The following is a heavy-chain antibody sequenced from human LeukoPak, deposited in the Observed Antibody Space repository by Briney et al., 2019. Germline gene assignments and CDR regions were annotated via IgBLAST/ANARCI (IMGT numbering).Heavy chain of an antibody. V-gene: IGHV1-69*05. CDR1: GGTFSSYA. J-gene: IGHJ5*02. Sequence: SVKVSCKASGGTFSSYAISWVRQAPGQGLEWMGGIIPIFGTANYAQKFQGRVTITTDESTSTAYMELSSLRSEDTAVYYCARDHRATVTTHHWFDPWDQGTLVTVSS. CDR3: ARDHRATVTTHHWFDP. D-gene: IGHD4-11*01. CDR2: IIPIFGTA.